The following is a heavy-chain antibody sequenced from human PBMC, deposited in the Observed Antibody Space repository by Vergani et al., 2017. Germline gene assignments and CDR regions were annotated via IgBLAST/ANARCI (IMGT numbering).Heavy chain of an antibody. D-gene: IGHD3-9*01. CDR2: INPSGGHT. CDR3: ARGYYGILTGYRY. Sequence: QVQVVQSGAEVKKSGASVKVSCKTSGYTFSNYYMLWVRQAPGQGLEWMGIINPSGGHTNYAQKFQGRVTMTRDTSTSTVYMELSSLRSEDTAIYYCARGYYGILTGYRYWGQGTLVTVSA. CDR1: GYTFSNYY. V-gene: IGHV1-46*03. J-gene: IGHJ4*02.